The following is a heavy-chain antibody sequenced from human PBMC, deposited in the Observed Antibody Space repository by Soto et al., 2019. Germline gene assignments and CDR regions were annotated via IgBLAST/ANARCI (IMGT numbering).Heavy chain of an antibody. Sequence: VQLLQSGGGLVQPGGSLRLSCEASGFIFATTAMGWVRQAPGKGLEWVSTISGSGVRTYYADSVKGRFTISRGNSKKRSFLQITAREANTPAVYFWGGVMGGAYDYVWGGFSFDHWGQGALVTVST. CDR3: GGVMGGAYDYVWGGFSFDH. CDR1: GFIFATTA. V-gene: IGHV3-23*01. J-gene: IGHJ4*02. CDR2: ISGSGVRT. D-gene: IGHD3-16*01.